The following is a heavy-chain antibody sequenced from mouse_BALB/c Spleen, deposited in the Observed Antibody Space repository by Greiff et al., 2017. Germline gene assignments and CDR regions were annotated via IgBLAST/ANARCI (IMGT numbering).Heavy chain of an antibody. Sequence: EVKLVESGPGLVKPSQSLSLTCTVTGYSITSDYAWNWIRQFPGNKLEWMGYISYSGSTSYNPSLKSRISITRDTSKNQFFLQLNSVTTEDTATYYCARPIYYDYDEDAMDYWGQGTSVTVSS. CDR1: GYSITSDYA. J-gene: IGHJ4*01. CDR3: ARPIYYDYDEDAMDY. V-gene: IGHV3-2*02. D-gene: IGHD2-4*01. CDR2: ISYSGST.